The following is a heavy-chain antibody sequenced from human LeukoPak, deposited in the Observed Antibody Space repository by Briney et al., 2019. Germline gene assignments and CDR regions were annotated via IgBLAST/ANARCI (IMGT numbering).Heavy chain of an antibody. CDR3: APLSLGSISGYST. CDR2: IVVGSGNT. V-gene: IGHV1-58*02. D-gene: IGHD3-22*01. Sequence: GASVKVSCKASGFTFTSSAMQWVRQARGQRLKWIGWIVVGSGNTNYAQKFQGRVTMTEDTSTDTAYMELSSLRSEDTAVYYCAPLSLGSISGYSTWGQGTLVTVSS. J-gene: IGHJ5*02. CDR1: GFTFTSSA.